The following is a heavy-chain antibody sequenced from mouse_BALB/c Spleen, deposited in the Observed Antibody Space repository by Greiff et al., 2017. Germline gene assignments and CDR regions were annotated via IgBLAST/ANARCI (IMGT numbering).Heavy chain of an antibody. D-gene: IGHD2-2*01. CDR2: IDPSDSET. J-gene: IGHJ1*01. CDR1: GYTFTSYW. V-gene: IGHV1-69*02. Sequence: QVQLQQPGAELVKPGAPVKLSCKASGYTFTSYWMNWVKQRPGRGLEWIGRIDPSDSETHYNQKFKDKATLTVDKSSSTAYIQLSSLTSEDSAVYYCARSPLYGYDGDWYFDVWGAGTTVTVSS. CDR3: ARSPLYGYDGDWYFDV.